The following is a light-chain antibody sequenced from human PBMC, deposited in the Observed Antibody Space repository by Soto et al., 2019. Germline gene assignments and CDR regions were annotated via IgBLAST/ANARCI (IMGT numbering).Light chain of an antibody. CDR2: LNSDGSH. V-gene: IGLV4-69*01. CDR1: SEHSSYA. Sequence: QLVLTQSPSASASLGASVKLTCTLSSEHSSYAIAWHQQQPEKGPRYLMNLNSDGSHSKGDGIPDRFSGSSSGAERYLTISSLQSEDEADYYCQTWGTGFRVFGGGTKVTVL. J-gene: IGLJ3*02. CDR3: QTWGTGFRV.